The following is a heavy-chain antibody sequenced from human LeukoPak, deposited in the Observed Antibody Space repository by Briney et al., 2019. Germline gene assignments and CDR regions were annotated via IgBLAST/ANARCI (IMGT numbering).Heavy chain of an antibody. CDR3: ARHNAPRRVGFDF. D-gene: IGHD3-10*01. CDR1: GDSVSNDFYY. V-gene: IGHV4-39*01. Sequence: SETLSLTCTVSGDSVSNDFYYWGWIRQPPGKGLEWVACLSHRGNIWYNPSLESRVTISVDTSKNRFSLNFNSVTAADTALYWCARHNAPRRVGFDFWGQGILVTVSS. CDR2: LSHRGNI. J-gene: IGHJ4*02.